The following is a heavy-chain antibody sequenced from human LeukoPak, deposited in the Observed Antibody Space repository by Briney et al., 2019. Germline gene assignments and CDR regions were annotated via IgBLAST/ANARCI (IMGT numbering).Heavy chain of an antibody. D-gene: IGHD6-6*01. J-gene: IGHJ3*02. V-gene: IGHV3-23*01. Sequence: PGGSLRLSCAASGFTFSSYAMSWVRQAPGKGLEWVSAISGSGGSTYYADSVKGRFTISRDNAKNSLYLQMNSLRAEDTAVYYCARRGGGSSSDHDAFDIWGQRTMVTVSS. CDR3: ARRGGGSSSDHDAFDI. CDR2: ISGSGGST. CDR1: GFTFSSYA.